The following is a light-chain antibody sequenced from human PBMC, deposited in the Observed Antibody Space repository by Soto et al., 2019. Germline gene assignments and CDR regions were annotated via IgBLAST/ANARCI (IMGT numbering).Light chain of an antibody. CDR1: QSVTSN. Sequence: EIVLTQSPGTLSLSPGESATLSCRASQSVTSNYLLWYQQKPGQAPRLLIYGASTRATGIPARFSGSGSGTEFTLTISSLQSEDFAVYYCQQYNNWPPLFTFGPGTKVDIK. CDR2: GAS. CDR3: QQYNNWPPLFT. J-gene: IGKJ3*01. V-gene: IGKV3-15*01.